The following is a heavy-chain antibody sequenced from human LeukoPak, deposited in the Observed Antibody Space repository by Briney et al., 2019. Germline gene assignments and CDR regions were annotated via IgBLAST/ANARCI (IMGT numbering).Heavy chain of an antibody. CDR1: GFTFSSYA. CDR2: ISYDGSNT. V-gene: IGHV3-30-3*01. Sequence: GGSLRLSCAASGFTFSSYAMHWVRQAPGKGLEWVAVISYDGSNTYYADSVKGRFTISRDNSKNTLYLQMNSLRAEDTAVYYCARDNGAAAPFDYWGQGTLVTVSS. CDR3: ARDNGAAAPFDY. J-gene: IGHJ4*02. D-gene: IGHD6-13*01.